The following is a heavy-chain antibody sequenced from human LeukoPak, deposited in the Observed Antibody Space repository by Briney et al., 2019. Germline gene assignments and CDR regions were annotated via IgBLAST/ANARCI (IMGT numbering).Heavy chain of an antibody. CDR1: GFTFSSYV. J-gene: IGHJ6*02. CDR2: ISGSGGST. D-gene: IGHD5-24*01. V-gene: IGHV3-23*01. CDR3: AKGRRDVFNSGIDV. Sequence: PGGSLRLSCAASGFTFSSYVMSWVRQAPGKGLQWVSDISGSGGSTYHADSVKGRFTISRDNSKNTLYLQMNSLRAEDTAVYYCAKGRRDVFNSGIDVWGQGTTVTVSS.